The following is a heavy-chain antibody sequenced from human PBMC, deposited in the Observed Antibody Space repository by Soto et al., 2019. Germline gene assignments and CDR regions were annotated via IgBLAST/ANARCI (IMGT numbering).Heavy chain of an antibody. D-gene: IGHD1-26*01. CDR1: GYSFTSYW. J-gene: IGHJ4*02. V-gene: IGHV5-51*01. CDR3: ARHTETRIVGATSPLDY. CDR2: IYPGDSDT. Sequence: GESLKISCKGSGYSFTSYWIGWVRQMPGKGLEWMGIIYPGDSDTRYSPPFQGQVTISADKSISTAYLQWSSLKASDTAMYYCARHTETRIVGATSPLDYWGQGTLVTVSS.